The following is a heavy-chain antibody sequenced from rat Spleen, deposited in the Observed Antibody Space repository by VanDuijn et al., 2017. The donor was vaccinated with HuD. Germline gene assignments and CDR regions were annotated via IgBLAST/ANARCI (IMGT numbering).Heavy chain of an antibody. CDR3: TRERGPDYGYPRYYWYFDF. J-gene: IGHJ1*01. CDR2: ITNTGGST. D-gene: IGHD1-7*01. Sequence: EVQLVESGGGLVQPGRSLKLSCAASGFTFSDYGVAWVRQAPTTGLEWVATITNTGGSTYYPDSVKGRFTISRDNAKSTLYLQMNSLRSEDTATYYCTRERGPDYGYPRYYWYFDFWGPGTMVTVSS. V-gene: IGHV5-29*01. CDR1: GFTFSDYG.